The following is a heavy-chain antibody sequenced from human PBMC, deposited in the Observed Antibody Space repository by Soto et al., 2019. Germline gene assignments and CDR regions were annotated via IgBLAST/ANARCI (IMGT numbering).Heavy chain of an antibody. CDR1: GASISSYY. V-gene: IGHV4-59*08. CDR3: VRHATDHRGNAEDWYFDL. D-gene: IGHD2-15*01. Sequence: QVQLQESGPGLVRPSETLSLTCTVSGASISSYYWTWVRQPPGKGLEWIGYMSNSGSTNYNPSFKSRVTMSVDTSKNQCPLKLSSVTAADTAVYYCVRHATDHRGNAEDWYFDLWGRGTLVTVSS. CDR2: MSNSGST. J-gene: IGHJ2*01.